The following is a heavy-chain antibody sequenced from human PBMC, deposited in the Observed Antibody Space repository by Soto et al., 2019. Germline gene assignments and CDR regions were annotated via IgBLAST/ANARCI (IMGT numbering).Heavy chain of an antibody. V-gene: IGHV3-23*01. D-gene: IGHD3-3*01. Sequence: GGSLRLSCAASGFTFSSYAMTWVRQAPGKGLEWVSAISGSGGSTYYADSVKGRFTISRDNSKNTLYLQMNSLRAEDTAVYYCAKTVYYDFWSGPSRFDYWGQGTLVTVS. CDR2: ISGSGGST. CDR3: AKTVYYDFWSGPSRFDY. CDR1: GFTFSSYA. J-gene: IGHJ4*02.